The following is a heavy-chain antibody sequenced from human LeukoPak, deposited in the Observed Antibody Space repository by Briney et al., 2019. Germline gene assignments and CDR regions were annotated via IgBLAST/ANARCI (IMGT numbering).Heavy chain of an antibody. CDR1: GGSISSGSYY. V-gene: IGHV4-61*02. D-gene: IGHD3-3*01. J-gene: IGHJ4*02. CDR2: IYTSGST. CDR3: AREADYDFWSGYYAFDY. Sequence: SQTLSLTCTVSGGSISSGSYYWSWIRQPAGKGLEWIGRIYTSGSTNYNPSLKSRVTISVDTSKNQFSLKLSSVTAADTAVYYCAREADYDFWSGYYAFDYWGQGTLVTVSS.